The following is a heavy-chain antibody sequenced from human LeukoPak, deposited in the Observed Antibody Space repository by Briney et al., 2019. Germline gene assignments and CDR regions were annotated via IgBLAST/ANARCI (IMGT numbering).Heavy chain of an antibody. D-gene: IGHD3-10*01. Sequence: ASVKVSCKASGYTFTSYDINWVRQATGQGLEWMGWMNPNSGNTGYAQKFQGRVTMTRNTSISTAYMELSSLRSDDTAVYYCARDSELWFGELPKNWFDPWGQGTLVTVSS. V-gene: IGHV1-8*01. J-gene: IGHJ5*02. CDR3: ARDSELWFGELPKNWFDP. CDR1: GYTFTSYD. CDR2: MNPNSGNT.